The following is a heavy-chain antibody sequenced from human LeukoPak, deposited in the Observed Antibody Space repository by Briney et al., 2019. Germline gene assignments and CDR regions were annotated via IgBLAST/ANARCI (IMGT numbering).Heavy chain of an antibody. CDR2: IYYSGST. D-gene: IGHD3-3*01. CDR1: GGSLSTYY. J-gene: IGHJ3*02. Sequence: PSETLSLTCTISGGSLSTYYWSWIRQPPGKGLEWIGYIYYSGSTNYNPSLQSQVTISLDTSKNQFSLRLSSVTAADTAVYYCARGGYGLESFDIWGQGTVVTVSS. CDR3: ARGGYGLESFDI. V-gene: IGHV4-59*01.